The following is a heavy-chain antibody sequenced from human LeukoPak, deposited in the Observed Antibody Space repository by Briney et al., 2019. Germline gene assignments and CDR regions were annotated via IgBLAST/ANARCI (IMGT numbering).Heavy chain of an antibody. CDR2: TYYRSRWYN. Sequence: SQTLSLTCAISGDSVSSNIADWNWIRQSPSRGLEWLARTYYRSRWYNDYAVSVKSRIIINPDTSKNQFSLQLNSVTPEDTAVYYCARQGPEWPFDYWGQGTLVTVSS. J-gene: IGHJ4*02. D-gene: IGHD2-8*01. CDR1: GDSVSSNIAD. CDR3: ARQGPEWPFDY. V-gene: IGHV6-1*01.